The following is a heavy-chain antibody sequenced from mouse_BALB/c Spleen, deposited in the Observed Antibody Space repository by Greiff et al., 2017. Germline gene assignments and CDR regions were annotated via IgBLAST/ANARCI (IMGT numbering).Heavy chain of an antibody. CDR2: ISYSGST. V-gene: IGHV3-2*02. CDR3: ARRGSTTVVSKDCFDY. Sequence: VQLKESGPGLVKPSQSLSLTCTVTGYSITSDYAWNWIRQFPGNKLEWMGYISYSGSTSYNPSLKSRISITRDTSKNQFFLQLNSVTTEDTATYYCARRGSTTVVSKDCFDYWGQGTTLTVSS. J-gene: IGHJ2*01. CDR1: GYSITSDYA. D-gene: IGHD1-1*01.